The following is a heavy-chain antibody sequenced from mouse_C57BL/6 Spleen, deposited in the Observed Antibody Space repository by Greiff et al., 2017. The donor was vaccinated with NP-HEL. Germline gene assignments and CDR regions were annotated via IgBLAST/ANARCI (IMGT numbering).Heavy chain of an antibody. Sequence: EVKLMESGPELVKPGASVKMSCKASGYTFTDYNMHWVKQSHGKSLEWIGYINPNNGGTSYNQKFKGKATLTVNKSSSTAYMELRSLTSEDSAVYYCARGVSYYGSSYAMDYWGQGTSVTVSS. CDR2: INPNNGGT. V-gene: IGHV1-22*01. CDR1: GYTFTDYN. CDR3: ARGVSYYGSSYAMDY. D-gene: IGHD1-1*01. J-gene: IGHJ4*01.